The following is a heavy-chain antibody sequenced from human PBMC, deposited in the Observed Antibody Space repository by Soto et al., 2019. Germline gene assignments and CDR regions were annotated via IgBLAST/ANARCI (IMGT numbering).Heavy chain of an antibody. CDR2: IYSGGST. J-gene: IGHJ4*02. D-gene: IGHD3-3*01. CDR3: ARDDPQVRFLFGD. V-gene: IGHV3-53*01. CDR1: GFTVSSNY. Sequence: EVQLVESGGGLIQPGGSLRLSCAASGFTVSSNYMSWVRQAPGKGLEWVSVIYSGGSTYYADSVKGRFTISRDNSKNTLYFQMNSLGAEDTAVYYCARDDPQVRFLFGDWGQGTLVTVSS.